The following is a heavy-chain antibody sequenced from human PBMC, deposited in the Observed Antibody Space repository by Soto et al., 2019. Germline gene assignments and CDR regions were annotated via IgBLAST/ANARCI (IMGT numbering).Heavy chain of an antibody. CDR2: ISAYNGNT. D-gene: IGHD3-22*01. CDR1: GYTFTSHG. Sequence: ASVKVSCKASGYTFTSHGIRSVRQAPGQGQQWMGWISAYNGNTNYAQKLQGRVTMTTDTSTSTAYMELRSLRSDDTAVYYCARPNYYDSSGYVHDAFDIWGQGSILTASS. CDR3: ARPNYYDSSGYVHDAFDI. J-gene: IGHJ3*02. V-gene: IGHV1-18*04.